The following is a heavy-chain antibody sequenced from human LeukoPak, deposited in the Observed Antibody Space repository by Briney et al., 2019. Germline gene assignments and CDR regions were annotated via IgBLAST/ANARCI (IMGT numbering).Heavy chain of an antibody. CDR2: IRSSSSTI. D-gene: IGHD3-10*01. CDR3: ARDGSGRVPEMSAPDY. V-gene: IGHV3-48*01. Sequence: GGSLRLSCATSGFSFSSYAMSWVRQAPGKGLEWVSYIRSSSSTIYYADSVKGRFTISRDNAKNPLYLQMNSLRAEDTAVYYCARDGSGRVPEMSAPDYWGQGTLVTVSS. CDR1: GFSFSSYA. J-gene: IGHJ4*02.